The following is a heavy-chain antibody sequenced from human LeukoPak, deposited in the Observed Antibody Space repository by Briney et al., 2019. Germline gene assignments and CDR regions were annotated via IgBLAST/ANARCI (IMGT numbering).Heavy chain of an antibody. V-gene: IGHV4-59*01. J-gene: IGHJ4*02. CDR3: ARGSSGWSN. CDR1: GGSTSSYY. CDR2: IYYSGST. Sequence: SETLSLTCTVSGGSTSSYYWSWIRQPPGKGLEWIGYIYYSGSTNYNPSLKSRVTISVDTSKNQFSLKLSSVTAADTAVYYCARGSSGWSNWGQGTLVTVSS. D-gene: IGHD6-19*01.